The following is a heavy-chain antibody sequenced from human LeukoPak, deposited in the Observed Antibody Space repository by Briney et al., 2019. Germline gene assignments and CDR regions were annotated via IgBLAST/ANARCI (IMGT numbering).Heavy chain of an antibody. D-gene: IGHD3-22*01. CDR2: INHSGST. CDR1: GGSFSGYY. Sequence: SETLSLTCAVYGGSFSGYYWSWIRQPPGKGLEWIGEINHSGSTNYNPSLKSRVTISVDTSKNQFSLKLSSVTAADTAVYYCARDYYDSSGYSFDDAFDIWGQGTMVTVSS. J-gene: IGHJ3*02. CDR3: ARDYYDSSGYSFDDAFDI. V-gene: IGHV4-34*01.